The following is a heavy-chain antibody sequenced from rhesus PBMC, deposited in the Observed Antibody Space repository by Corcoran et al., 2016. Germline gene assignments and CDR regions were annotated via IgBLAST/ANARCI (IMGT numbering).Heavy chain of an antibody. D-gene: IGHD5-24*01. CDR3: ARMGYSNYDY. J-gene: IGHJ4*01. CDR2: INGNSGST. V-gene: IGHV4-80*01. Sequence: QVQLQESGPGLVKPSETPSLTSAVSGGSFSSYWWSWIRRPPGKGLELIGEINGNSGSTNYNPSLESRVTISKDASKNQFSLKLSSVAAADAAVYYCARMGYSNYDYWGQGVLVTVSS. CDR1: GGSFSSYW.